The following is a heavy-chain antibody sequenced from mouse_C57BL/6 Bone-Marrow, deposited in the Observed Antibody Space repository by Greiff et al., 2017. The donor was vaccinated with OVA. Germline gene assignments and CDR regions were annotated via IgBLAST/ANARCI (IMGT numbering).Heavy chain of an antibody. V-gene: IGHV5-6*02. CDR3: ARHHGDY. Sequence: DVMLVESGGDLVKPGGSLKLSCAASGFTFSSYSMSWVRQTPDKRLEWVATISSGGSYTYYPDSVKGRFTISRDNAKNTLYLQMSSLKSEDTAMYYCARHHGDYWGQGTTLTVSS. CDR2: ISSGGSYT. J-gene: IGHJ2*01. CDR1: GFTFSSYS.